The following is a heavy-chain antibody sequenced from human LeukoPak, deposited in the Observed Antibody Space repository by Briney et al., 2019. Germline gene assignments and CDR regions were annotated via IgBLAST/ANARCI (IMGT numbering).Heavy chain of an antibody. J-gene: IGHJ3*02. D-gene: IGHD6-19*01. Sequence: KPSETLSLTCTVSGSSISSYYWSWIRQPAGKGLEWIGRIYTSGSTNYNPSLKGRVTMSVDTSKNQFSLKLSSVTAADTAVYYCASHSSGWYREAFDIWGQGTMVTVSS. CDR2: IYTSGST. V-gene: IGHV4-4*07. CDR3: ASHSSGWYREAFDI. CDR1: GSSISSYY.